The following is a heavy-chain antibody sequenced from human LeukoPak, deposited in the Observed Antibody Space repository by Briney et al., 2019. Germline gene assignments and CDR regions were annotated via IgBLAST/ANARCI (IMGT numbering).Heavy chain of an antibody. CDR3: ARHSNYDYYFGN. Sequence: SGPTLLHPTPTLTLTCTFSGFSPRTTGMRVSWIRQPPGKALEGLARIDWDDKKFYSASLKTRLTNAKDTSKNQVVITVNNVNPVDTATYYCARHSNYDYYFGNWGQGALASVSS. V-gene: IGHV2-70*04. CDR2: IDWDDKK. CDR1: GFSPRTTGMR. D-gene: IGHD4-11*01. J-gene: IGHJ4*02.